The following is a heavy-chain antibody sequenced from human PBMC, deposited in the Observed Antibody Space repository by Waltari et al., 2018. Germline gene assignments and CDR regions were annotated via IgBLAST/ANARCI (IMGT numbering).Heavy chain of an antibody. D-gene: IGHD2-21*01. CDR2: IWYDGNNK. J-gene: IGHJ4*02. Sequence: QVQLVESGGGVVQPGRSLRLSCAASGFTFSSFGCHWVRQGPGKGLEWVAVIWYDGNNKYYADSVKGRFTISRDNSKNTLYLQMNSLRAEDTAVYYCARETSHYYYFDYWGQGTLVTVSS. V-gene: IGHV3-33*01. CDR3: ARETSHYYYFDY. CDR1: GFTFSSFG.